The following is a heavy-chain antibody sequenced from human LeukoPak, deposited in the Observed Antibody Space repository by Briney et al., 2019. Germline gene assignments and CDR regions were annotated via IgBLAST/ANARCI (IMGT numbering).Heavy chain of an antibody. CDR1: GYTFTSYA. Sequence: ASVKVSCKASGYTFTSYAMHWVRQAPGQGLEWMGWINPNSGGTNYAQKFQGRVTMTRDTSISTAYMELSRLRSDDTAVYYCARSAAVVVAATDYWGQGTLVTVSS. CDR2: INPNSGGT. V-gene: IGHV1-2*02. D-gene: IGHD2-15*01. J-gene: IGHJ4*02. CDR3: ARSAAVVVAATDY.